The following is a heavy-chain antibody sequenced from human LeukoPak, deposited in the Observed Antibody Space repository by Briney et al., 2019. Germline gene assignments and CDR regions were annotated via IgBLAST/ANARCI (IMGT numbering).Heavy chain of an antibody. V-gene: IGHV1-8*01. CDR1: GYTFTSYD. D-gene: IGHD3-22*01. Sequence: APVKVSCKASGYTFTSYDINWVRQATGQWLEWMGWMNPNSGNTGYAQKFQGRVTMTRDTSISTAYMELSSLRSEDTAVYYCARRADYYDSSCYQHWGQGTPVTVSS. CDR2: MNPNSGNT. CDR3: ARRADYYDSSCYQH. J-gene: IGHJ4*02.